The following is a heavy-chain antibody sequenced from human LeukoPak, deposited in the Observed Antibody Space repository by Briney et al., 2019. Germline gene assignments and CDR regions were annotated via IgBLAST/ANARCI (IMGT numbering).Heavy chain of an antibody. V-gene: IGHV4-34*01. J-gene: IGHJ5*02. CDR1: GGSFSGYY. Sequence: SETLSLTCAAYGGSFSGYYWSWIRQPPGKGLEWIGEINHSGSTNYNPSLKSRVTISVDTSKNQFSLELSSVTAADTAVYYCARQLSDIVVVVAATGPKTGWFDPWGQGTLVTVSS. CDR3: ARQLSDIVVVVAATGPKTGWFDP. D-gene: IGHD2-15*01. CDR2: INHSGST.